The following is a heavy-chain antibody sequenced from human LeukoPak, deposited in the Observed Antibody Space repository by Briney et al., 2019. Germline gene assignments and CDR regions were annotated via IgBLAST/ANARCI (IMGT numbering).Heavy chain of an antibody. CDR2: IYTRGST. J-gene: IGHJ3*02. CDR3: ARGRYYSADICSGGGAFDI. Sequence: SETLSLTCTVSGGYINNYYWSWIRQPAGKGLEWIARIYTRGSTNYNPSLKSRVTTSVDTTTNQFFLKLSSVTAADTAVYYWARGRYYSADICSGGGAFDISGQGTTVSVSS. D-gene: IGHD3-10*01. CDR1: GGYINNYY. V-gene: IGHV4-4*07.